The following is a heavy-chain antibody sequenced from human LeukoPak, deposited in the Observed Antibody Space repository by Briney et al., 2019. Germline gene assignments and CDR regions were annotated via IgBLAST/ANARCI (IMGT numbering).Heavy chain of an antibody. V-gene: IGHV3-23*01. CDR1: GFTFSSYA. CDR2: ISGSGGSK. J-gene: IGHJ4*02. Sequence: AGGSLRLSCAASGFTFSSYAMSWVSQAPGKGLEWVSAISGSGGSKYYADYVKGRFTISRDNSKSTLYLQMNSLRAEDTAVYYCAARSGWIDYWGQGTLVTVSS. CDR3: AARSGWIDY. D-gene: IGHD6-19*01.